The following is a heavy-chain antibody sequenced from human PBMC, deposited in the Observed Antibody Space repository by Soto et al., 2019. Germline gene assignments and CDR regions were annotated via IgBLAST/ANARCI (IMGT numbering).Heavy chain of an antibody. CDR3: ARSFVVVTDFDY. J-gene: IGHJ4*02. V-gene: IGHV1-3*05. D-gene: IGHD2-21*02. CDR1: GYTFTSYA. Sequence: QVQLVQSGAEEKKPGASVKVSCKASGYTFTSYAIHWVRQAPGQRLEWMGWINAGNGNTKYSQKFQGRVTITRDTSANTAYMELSSLRSEDTAVYYCARSFVVVTDFDYWGQGTLVTVSS. CDR2: INAGNGNT.